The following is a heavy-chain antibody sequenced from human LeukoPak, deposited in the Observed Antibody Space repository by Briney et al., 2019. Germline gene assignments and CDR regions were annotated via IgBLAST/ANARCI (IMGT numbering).Heavy chain of an antibody. Sequence: PGGSLRLSCAASGFTFSTYSMDWVRQAPGKGLEWVSSISSSSSYIYYADSVKGRFTISRDNAKNSLYLQMNSLRAEDTAVYYCARDGEVSYSSGWSYFDYWGQGTLVTVSS. D-gene: IGHD6-19*01. CDR3: ARDGEVSYSSGWSYFDY. V-gene: IGHV3-21*01. CDR1: GFTFSTYS. CDR2: ISSSSSYI. J-gene: IGHJ4*02.